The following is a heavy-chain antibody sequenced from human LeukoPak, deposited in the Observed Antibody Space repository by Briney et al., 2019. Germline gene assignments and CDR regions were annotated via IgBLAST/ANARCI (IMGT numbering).Heavy chain of an antibody. V-gene: IGHV3-23*01. CDR1: GLTFSSYA. D-gene: IGHD5-18*01. CDR2: ISGSGGST. Sequence: GGSLRLSCAASGLTFSSYAMSWVRQAPGKGLEWVSAISGSGGSTYYADSVKGRFTISRDNSKNKLYLQMNSLRAEDTAVYYCAKGVDTAMVVIFDYWGQGTLVTVSS. CDR3: AKGVDTAMVVIFDY. J-gene: IGHJ4*02.